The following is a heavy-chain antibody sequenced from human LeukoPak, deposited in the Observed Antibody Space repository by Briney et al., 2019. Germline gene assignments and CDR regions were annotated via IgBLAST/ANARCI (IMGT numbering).Heavy chain of an antibody. CDR3: ARAGRDIVLMVYAMALDY. Sequence: ASVKVSXKASGYTFTSYYMHWVRQAPGQGLEWMGIINPSGDSTSYAQKFQGRVTMTRDTSTSTVYMELSSLRSEDTAVYYCARAGRDIVLMVYAMALDYWGQGTLVTVSS. CDR1: GYTFTSYY. V-gene: IGHV1-46*03. D-gene: IGHD2-8*01. CDR2: INPSGDST. J-gene: IGHJ4*02.